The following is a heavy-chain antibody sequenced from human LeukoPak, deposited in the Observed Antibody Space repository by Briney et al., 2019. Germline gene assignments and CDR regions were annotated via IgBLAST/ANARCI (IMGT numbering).Heavy chain of an antibody. J-gene: IGHJ4*02. CDR3: ARQGRGYSGYGPFVY. V-gene: IGHV4-39*01. D-gene: IGHD5-12*01. Sequence: SETLSLNCTVSGGSISSSSYYWGWIRRPPGKRLKWIGTIHYSGSTYYNPYLKSRVTISVDTSKNLFSLNLSSVTAADTAVYYCARQGRGYSGYGPFVYWCQGTLVIVS. CDR2: IHYSGST. CDR1: GGSISSSSYY.